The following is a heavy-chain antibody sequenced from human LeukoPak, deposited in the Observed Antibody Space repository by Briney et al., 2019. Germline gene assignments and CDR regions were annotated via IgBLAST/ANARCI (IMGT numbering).Heavy chain of an antibody. V-gene: IGHV3-66*01. CDR1: EFSVGSNY. D-gene: IGHD3-22*01. J-gene: IGHJ3*02. CDR3: AREPTLDSSGSLGAEYDAFDI. Sequence: GGSLRLSCAASEFSVGSNYMTWVRQAPGKGLEWVSLIYSGGSTYYADSVKGRFTISRDNSKNTLYLQMNSLRAEDTAVYYCAREPTLDSSGSLGAEYDAFDIWGQGTMVTVSS. CDR2: IYSGGST.